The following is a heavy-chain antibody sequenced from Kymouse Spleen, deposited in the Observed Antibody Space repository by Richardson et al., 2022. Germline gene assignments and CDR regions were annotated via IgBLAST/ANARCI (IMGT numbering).Heavy chain of an antibody. CDR3: AKDYSNLYYFDY. Sequence: QVQLVESGGGVVQPGRSLRLSCAASGFTFSSYGMHWVRQAPGKGLEWVAVISYDGSNKYYADSVKGRFTISRDNSKNTLYLQMNSLRAEDTAVYYCAKDYSNLYYFDYWGQGTLVTVSS. J-gene: IGHJ4*02. CDR2: ISYDGSNK. V-gene: IGHV3-30*18. CDR1: GFTFSSYG. D-gene: IGHD4-11,IGHD4-11*01.